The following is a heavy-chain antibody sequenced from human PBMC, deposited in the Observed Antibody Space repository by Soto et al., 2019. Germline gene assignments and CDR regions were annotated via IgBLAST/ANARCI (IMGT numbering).Heavy chain of an antibody. D-gene: IGHD5-18*01. CDR1: GFTFSHYG. J-gene: IGHJ4*02. V-gene: IGHV3-33*01. CDR3: ASAQKPGGYDY. Sequence: GGSLRLSCEASGFTFSHYGIHWVRQAPGKGLEWVAFMWYDGSKQYYADSVNGRFIVSRDDSKNTLYLQMNSLRAEDTAVYYCASAQKPGGYDYWGQGT. CDR2: MWYDGSKQ.